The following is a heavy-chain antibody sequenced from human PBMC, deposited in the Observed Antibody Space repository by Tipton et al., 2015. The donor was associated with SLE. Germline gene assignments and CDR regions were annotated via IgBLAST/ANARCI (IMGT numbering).Heavy chain of an antibody. Sequence: SLRLSCAASGFTFSSYAMHWVRQAPGKGLEWVAFIRYDGSNKYYADSVKGRFTISRDNSKNTLYLQMNSLRAEDTAVYYCAKDRSSGYRDAFDIGGQGTRVTVSA. CDR3: AKDRSSGYRDAFDI. D-gene: IGHD6-13*01. CDR1: GFTFSSYA. V-gene: IGHV3-30*02. J-gene: IGHJ3*02. CDR2: IRYDGSNK.